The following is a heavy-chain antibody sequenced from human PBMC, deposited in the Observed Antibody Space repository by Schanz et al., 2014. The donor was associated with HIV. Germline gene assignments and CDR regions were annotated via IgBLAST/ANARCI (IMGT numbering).Heavy chain of an antibody. CDR3: ARVIRDQVDRGNWFDP. Sequence: QVQLQQWGAGLLKPSETLSLTCAVYGGSFSVYSWSWIRQPPGKGLQWIGEINHSGSTNYNPSLKSRVTISIDTSKNQFSLKLTSVTAADTAVYYCARVIRDQVDRGNWFDPWGRGTLVTVSS. CDR1: GGSFSVYS. J-gene: IGHJ5*02. V-gene: IGHV4-34*01. CDR2: INHSGST. D-gene: IGHD1-26*01.